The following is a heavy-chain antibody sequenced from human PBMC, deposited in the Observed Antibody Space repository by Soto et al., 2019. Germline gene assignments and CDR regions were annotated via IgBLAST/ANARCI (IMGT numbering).Heavy chain of an antibody. CDR1: GFTFSDYY. D-gene: IGHD2-2*01. V-gene: IGHV3-11*01. J-gene: IGHJ3*02. CDR3: ARVGCSSTSCSLAFDI. CDR2: ISSSGSTI. Sequence: QVQLVESGGGFVKPGGSLRLSCAASGFTFSDYYMSWIRQAPGKGLEWVSYISSSGSTIYYADSVKGRFTISRDNAKNSLYLQIDSLSDEDAAVYYGARVGCSSTSCSLAFDIWGQGTIVTVSS.